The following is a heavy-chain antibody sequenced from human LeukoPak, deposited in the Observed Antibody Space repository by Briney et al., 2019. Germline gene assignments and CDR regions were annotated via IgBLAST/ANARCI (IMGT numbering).Heavy chain of an antibody. J-gene: IGHJ5*02. CDR3: ARDQGQLRFLDWSLSGGWFDP. V-gene: IGHV4-4*02. CDR1: GGSISSSNW. D-gene: IGHD3-3*01. Sequence: MSSETLSLTCAVSGGSISSSNWWSWVRQPPGKGLEWIGEIYHSGSTNYNPSLKSRVTISVDKSKNQFSLKLSSVTAADTAVYYCARDQGQLRFLDWSLSGGWFDPWGQGTLVTVSS. CDR2: IYHSGST.